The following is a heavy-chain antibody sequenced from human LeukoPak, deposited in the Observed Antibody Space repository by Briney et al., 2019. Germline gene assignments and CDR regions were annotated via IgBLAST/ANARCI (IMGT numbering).Heavy chain of an antibody. CDR3: AKGRRGSSYVHYFDT. D-gene: IGHD3-22*01. V-gene: IGHV3-30*18. CDR1: GFNFSAYG. CDR2: ISFHGTNE. J-gene: IGHJ1*01. Sequence: GESLKISCTASGFNFSAYGMHWVRQAPGKGLDWVAVISFHGTNEYYADSVKGRFTISRDNSNNTLYLQMSSVRAEDTAVYYCAKGRRGSSYVHYFDTWGQGTLVTVSS.